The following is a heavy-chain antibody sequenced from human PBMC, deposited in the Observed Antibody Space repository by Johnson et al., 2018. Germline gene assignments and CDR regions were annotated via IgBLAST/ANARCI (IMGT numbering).Heavy chain of an antibody. D-gene: IGHD3-22*01. J-gene: IGHJ6*02. Sequence: VQLVETGGGLVKPGGSLRLSCAASGFTFSDYYMSWIRQAPGKGLEWVSYISSSGGTIYYADSVKGRFTISRDNAKNSLYLQMNSLRAEDTAVYYCARVPYDSSGYYLLTLYGMDVWGQGTTVTVSS. CDR2: ISSSGGTI. CDR3: ARVPYDSSGYYLLTLYGMDV. V-gene: IGHV3-11*01. CDR1: GFTFSDYY.